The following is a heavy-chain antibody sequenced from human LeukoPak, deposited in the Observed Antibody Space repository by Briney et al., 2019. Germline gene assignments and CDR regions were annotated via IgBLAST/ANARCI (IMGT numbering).Heavy chain of an antibody. CDR3: ARVGSRIAAAGTVY. CDR2: ISSSSSYI. V-gene: IGHV3-21*01. J-gene: IGHJ4*02. Sequence: GGSLRLSCAASGFTFSSYSMNWVRQAPGKGPEWVSSISSSSSYIYYADSVKGRFTISRDNAKNSLYLQMNSLRAEDTALYYCARVGSRIAAAGTVYWGQGTLVTVSS. CDR1: GFTFSSYS. D-gene: IGHD6-13*01.